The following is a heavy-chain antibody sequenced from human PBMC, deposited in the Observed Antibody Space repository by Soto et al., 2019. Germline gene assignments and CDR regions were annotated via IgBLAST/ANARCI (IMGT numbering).Heavy chain of an antibody. J-gene: IGHJ6*02. V-gene: IGHV3-23*01. D-gene: IGHD3-16*01. CDR1: GLNFSNSA. Sequence: LESGGGLIQPGGSLRLSCVASGLNFSNSAMTWVRQAPGKGLEWGSTIDVSGGGKYYADSVKGRFTISRDNSKKTLSLQMTSLRAEDTALYYCTEEGGRPHSTFVLAYYYGLDVWGQGTTVTVSS. CDR3: TEEGGRPHSTFVLAYYYGLDV. CDR2: IDVSGGGK.